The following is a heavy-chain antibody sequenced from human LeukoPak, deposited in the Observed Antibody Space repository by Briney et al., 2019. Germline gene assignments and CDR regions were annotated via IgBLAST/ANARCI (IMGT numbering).Heavy chain of an antibody. J-gene: IGHJ4*02. CDR3: ARRGLGSGWLSYDY. CDR1: GGSFSGYY. CDR2: INHSGST. V-gene: IGHV4-34*01. D-gene: IGHD6-19*01. Sequence: PSETLSLTCAVYGGSFSGYYWSWIRQPPGKGLEWIGEINHSGSTNYNPSLKSRVTISVDTSKNQFSLKLSSVTAADTAVYYCARRGLGSGWLSYDYWGQGTLVTVSS.